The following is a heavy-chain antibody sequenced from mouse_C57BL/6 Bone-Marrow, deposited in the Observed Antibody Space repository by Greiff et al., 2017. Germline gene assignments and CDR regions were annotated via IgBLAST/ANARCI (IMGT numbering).Heavy chain of an antibody. V-gene: IGHV1-15*01. CDR1: GYTFTDYE. CDR2: IDPETGGT. Sequence: QVQLQQSGAELVRPGASVTLSCKASGYTFTDYEMHWVKQTPVHGLEWIGAIDPETGGTAYNQKFKGKAILTADKSSSTAYMELRSLTSEDSAVYYCTRREYYSNCVRWGQGTLVTVSA. J-gene: IGHJ3*01. D-gene: IGHD2-5*01. CDR3: TRREYYSNCVR.